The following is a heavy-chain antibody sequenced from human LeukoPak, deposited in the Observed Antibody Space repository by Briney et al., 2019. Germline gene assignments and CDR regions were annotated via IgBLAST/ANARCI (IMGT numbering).Heavy chain of an antibody. Sequence: ASVKVSCKASGGTFSSYAISWVRQAPGQGLEWMGGIIPIFGTANYAQKFQGRVTITADKSTSTAYMELSSLRSEDTAVYYCARRMVYGGFDYWGQGTLVTVSS. CDR1: GGTFSSYA. J-gene: IGHJ4*02. V-gene: IGHV1-69*06. D-gene: IGHD2-8*01. CDR2: IIPIFGTA. CDR3: ARRMVYGGFDY.